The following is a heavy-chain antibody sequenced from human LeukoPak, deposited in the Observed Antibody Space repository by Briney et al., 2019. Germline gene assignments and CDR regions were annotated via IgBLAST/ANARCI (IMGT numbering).Heavy chain of an antibody. V-gene: IGHV3-30*02. CDR3: AKDGDSGGYYVLYYFNY. D-gene: IGHD3-22*01. CDR2: IRYDGSNK. J-gene: IGHJ4*02. Sequence: PGGSLRLSCAASGFTFSSYGMHWVRQAPGKGLEWVAFIRYDGSNKYYADSVKGRFTISRDNSKNTLYLQMNSLRAEDTAVYYCAKDGDSGGYYVLYYFNYWGQGTLITVSS. CDR1: GFTFSSYG.